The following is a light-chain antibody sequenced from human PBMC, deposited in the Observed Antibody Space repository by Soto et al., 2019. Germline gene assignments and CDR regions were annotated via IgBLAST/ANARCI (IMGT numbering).Light chain of an antibody. CDR1: HSVSSTF. J-gene: IGKJ5*01. CDR2: DAD. Sequence: DTVLTQSPGTLSLSPGETATLTCSASHSVSSTFLAWYQQKPGQAPTLLIYDADTRATGIPDRFSGSGFGTHFTLTISSLQPEDFAAYYCQQSYSAPITFGQGTRLEIK. V-gene: IGKV3D-20*02. CDR3: QQSYSAPIT.